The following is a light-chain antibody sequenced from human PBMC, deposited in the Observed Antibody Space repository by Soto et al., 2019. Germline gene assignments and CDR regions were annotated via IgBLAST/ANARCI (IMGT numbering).Light chain of an antibody. CDR3: QQYNSYPWT. Sequence: DIQMTQSPSTLSASVGDRVTITCRASQSISSWLAWYQQKPGKAPYLLIYGASSLESGVPSRFSASGSGTEFTLTISSLQPDDFGTYYCQQYNSYPWTFGQGTKVEIK. J-gene: IGKJ1*01. CDR1: QSISSW. CDR2: GAS. V-gene: IGKV1-5*01.